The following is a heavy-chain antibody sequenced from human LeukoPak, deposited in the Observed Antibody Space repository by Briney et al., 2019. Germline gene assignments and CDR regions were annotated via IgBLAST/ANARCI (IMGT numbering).Heavy chain of an antibody. D-gene: IGHD3-22*01. J-gene: IGHJ4*02. V-gene: IGHV3-74*01. Sequence: GGSLRLSCAASGFTFSSYWMHWVRQAPGKGLVWVSHINTDGSTTNYADSVKGRFTISRDNAKNSLYLQMNSLRAEDTAVYYCARDPPDYDSSGSDYWGQGTLVTVSS. CDR3: ARDPPDYDSSGSDY. CDR1: GFTFSSYW. CDR2: INTDGSTT.